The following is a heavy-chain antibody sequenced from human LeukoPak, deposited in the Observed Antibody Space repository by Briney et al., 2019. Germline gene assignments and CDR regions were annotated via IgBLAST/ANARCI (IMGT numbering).Heavy chain of an antibody. V-gene: IGHV1-3*01. CDR2: INAGNGNT. J-gene: IGHJ6*02. CDR1: GYTFTSYY. D-gene: IGHD6-19*01. Sequence: ASVKVSCKASGYTFTSYYMHWVRQAPGQRLEWMGWINAGNGNTKYSQKFQGRVTITRDTSASTAYMELSSLRSEDTAVYYCARDSKTVAGTTYGMDVWGQGTTVTVSS. CDR3: ARDSKTVAGTTYGMDV.